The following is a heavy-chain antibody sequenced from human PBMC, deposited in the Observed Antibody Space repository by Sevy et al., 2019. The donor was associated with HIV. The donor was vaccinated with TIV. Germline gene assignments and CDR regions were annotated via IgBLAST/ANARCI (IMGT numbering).Heavy chain of an antibody. V-gene: IGHV1-18*01. CDR1: GYSFTNYG. CDR2: ISGYNGYT. J-gene: IGHJ5*02. CDR3: AKEGKNIRSWFDP. Sequence: ASVKVSCKASGYSFTNYGIGWVRQAPGLGLEWMGWISGYNGYTNYAQNLQGRVTMTTDTSTSTAYMELRSLRSDDTAIYYCAKEGKNIRSWFDPWGQGTLVTVSS. D-gene: IGHD3-3*02.